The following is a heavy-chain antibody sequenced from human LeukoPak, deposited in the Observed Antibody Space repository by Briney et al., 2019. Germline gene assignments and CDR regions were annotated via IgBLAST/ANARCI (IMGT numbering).Heavy chain of an antibody. CDR2: INPNSGGT. D-gene: IGHD2-15*01. CDR3: ARWGYCSGGSCYATDRFYDY. V-gene: IGHV1-2*02. J-gene: IGHJ4*02. CDR1: GYTFTGYY. Sequence: ASVKVSCKASGYTFTGYYMNWVRQAPGQGLEWMGWINPNSGGTNYAQKFQGRVTMTGDTSISTAYMELSRLRSDDTAVYYCARWGYCSGGSCYATDRFYDYWGQGTLVTVSS.